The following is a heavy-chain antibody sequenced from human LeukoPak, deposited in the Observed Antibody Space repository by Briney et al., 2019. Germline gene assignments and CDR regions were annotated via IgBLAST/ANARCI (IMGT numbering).Heavy chain of an antibody. D-gene: IGHD1-1*01. V-gene: IGHV3-53*01. Sequence: PGGSLRLSCAASGFTVSSNYMSWVRQAPGKGLEWVSVIYSGGSTYYADSVKGRFTISRDNSKNTLYLQMNSLRAEDTAVYYCARAPVGWNDVWGNYYYYGMDVWGQGTTVTVSS. CDR2: IYSGGST. CDR3: ARAPVGWNDVWGNYYYYGMDV. J-gene: IGHJ6*02. CDR1: GFTVSSNY.